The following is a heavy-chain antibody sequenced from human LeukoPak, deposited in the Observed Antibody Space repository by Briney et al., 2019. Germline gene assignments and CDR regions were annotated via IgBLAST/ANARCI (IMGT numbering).Heavy chain of an antibody. J-gene: IGHJ5*02. V-gene: IGHV2-5*01. CDR2: IYWNDDK. D-gene: IGHD3-10*01. CDR1: GFSLSTSGVG. Sequence: SGPTLVKPTQTLTLTCTFSGFSLSTSGVGVGWIRQPPGKALEWLALIYWNDDKRYSPSLKSRLTITKDTSKNQVVLTMTNMDLVDTATYYCARFNYGSGRLRRQHWFDPWGQGTLVTVSS. CDR3: ARFNYGSGRLRRQHWFDP.